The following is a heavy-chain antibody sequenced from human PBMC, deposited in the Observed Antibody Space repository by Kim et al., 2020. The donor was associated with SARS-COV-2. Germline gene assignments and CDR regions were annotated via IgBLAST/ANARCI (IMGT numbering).Heavy chain of an antibody. D-gene: IGHD4-17*01. Sequence: SVKVSCKASGGTFSGYAISWVRQAPGQGLEWMGGIIPIFGTANYAQKFQGRVTITADESTSTAYMELSSLRSEDTAVYYCARGADYGDYERYFDYWGQGTLVTVSS. CDR3: ARGADYGDYERYFDY. V-gene: IGHV1-69*13. J-gene: IGHJ4*02. CDR2: IIPIFGTA. CDR1: GGTFSGYA.